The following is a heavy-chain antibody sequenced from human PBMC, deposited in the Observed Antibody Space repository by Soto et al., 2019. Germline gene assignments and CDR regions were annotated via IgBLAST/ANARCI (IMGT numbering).Heavy chain of an antibody. J-gene: IGHJ4*02. V-gene: IGHV1-3*01. Sequence: QVQLVQSGAEVKKPGASVKVSCKASGYTFTSYAMHWVRQAPGQRLEWMGWINAGNGNTKYSQKFQGRVTITRDTSASTGYMELSSLRSEDTAGYYCARDMGFGLSDYWGQGTLVTVSS. CDR3: ARDMGFGLSDY. CDR2: INAGNGNT. CDR1: GYTFTSYA. D-gene: IGHD3-10*01.